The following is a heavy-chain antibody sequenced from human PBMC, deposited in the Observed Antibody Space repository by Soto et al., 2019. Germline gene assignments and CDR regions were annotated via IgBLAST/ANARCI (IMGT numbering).Heavy chain of an antibody. J-gene: IGHJ4*02. CDR2: VYYRGRS. D-gene: IGHD4-17*01. Sequence: SETLSLTCTVSGGSVTNSSYYWGWIRQSPGKGLEWIGSVYYRGRSYSKSSVKSRVTISVDASKNRFSLSLNSVTASDTAVYFCVSQRTTVPTQAYFDYWGPGALVT. CDR3: VSQRTTVPTQAYFDY. CDR1: GGSVTNSSYY. V-gene: IGHV4-39*01.